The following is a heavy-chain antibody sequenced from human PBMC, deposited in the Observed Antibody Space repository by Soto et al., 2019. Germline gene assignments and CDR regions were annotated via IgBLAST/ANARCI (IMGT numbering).Heavy chain of an antibody. CDR3: ARVSDYPWFDP. Sequence: QVQLQESGPGLGKPSQTVSLTCTDYGGSIISGDYYWSWIRQPPEKGLEWIGYIYYSGSTYYNPSLKSRFTISVDTSKNQFSLKLSSVTAADTAVYYCARVSDYPWFDPWGQGTLVTVSS. V-gene: IGHV4-30-4*01. CDR2: IYYSGST. J-gene: IGHJ5*02. D-gene: IGHD3-10*01. CDR1: GGSIISGDYY.